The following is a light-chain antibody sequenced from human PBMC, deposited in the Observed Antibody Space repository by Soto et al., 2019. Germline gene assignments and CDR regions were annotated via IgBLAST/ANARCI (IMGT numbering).Light chain of an antibody. CDR1: HDIGNS. J-gene: IGKJ3*01. CDR3: QTADHLPL. Sequence: DLQMTQSPPSLSASVGDRVTITCQASHDIGNSLNWYQDKPGQAPKLVIYDAYNLETGVPSTFSGNGYGTDFTFTISSLRPEDIATDYCQTADHLPLFGPGTRVDMK. V-gene: IGKV1-33*01. CDR2: DAY.